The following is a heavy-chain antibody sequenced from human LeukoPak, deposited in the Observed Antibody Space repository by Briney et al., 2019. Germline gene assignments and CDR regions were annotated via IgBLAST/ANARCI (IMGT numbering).Heavy chain of an antibody. CDR1: GGTFSSYA. V-gene: IGHV1-69*04. D-gene: IGHD3-22*01. J-gene: IGHJ4*02. CDR2: IIPILGIA. CDR3: ARDYKAMNYYDSSGYYYSGYFDY. Sequence: GSSVKVSCKASGGTFSSYAISWVRQAPGQGLEWMGRIIPILGIANYAQKFQGRVTITADESTSTAYMELSSLRSEDTAVYYCARDYKAMNYYDSSGYYYSGYFDYWGQGTLVTVSS.